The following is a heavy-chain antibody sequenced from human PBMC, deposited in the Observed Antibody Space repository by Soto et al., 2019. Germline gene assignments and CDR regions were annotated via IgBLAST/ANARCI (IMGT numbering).Heavy chain of an antibody. CDR2: IYYSGST. D-gene: IGHD2-8*01. CDR1: GGSISRYY. J-gene: IGHJ4*02. Sequence: SDTLSLTCTVSGGSISRYYWSWIRQPPGKGLEWIGYIYYSGSTNYNPSLKSRVTISVDTSKNQFSLKLSSVTAADTAVYYCERVYAYYFDYWGQGTLVTVSS. CDR3: ERVYAYYFDY. V-gene: IGHV4-59*01.